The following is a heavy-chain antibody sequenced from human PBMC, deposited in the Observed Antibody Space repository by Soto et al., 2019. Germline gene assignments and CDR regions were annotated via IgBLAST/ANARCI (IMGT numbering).Heavy chain of an antibody. J-gene: IGHJ6*03. CDR2: INYSGST. D-gene: IGHD6-13*01. Sequence: QLQLQESGPGLVKPSETLSLTCTVSGGSISISTYHWGWIRQPPGKGLEWIGSINYSGSTYYNPSFKRRVTMSVDASENQFALKLSSVPAADTAVYYCARHIAAASQWPVDYMDVWGKGTTVTVSS. CDR1: GGSISISTYH. V-gene: IGHV4-39*01. CDR3: ARHIAAASQWPVDYMDV.